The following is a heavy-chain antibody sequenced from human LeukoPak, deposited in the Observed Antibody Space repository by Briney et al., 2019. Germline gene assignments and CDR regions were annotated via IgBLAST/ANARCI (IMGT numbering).Heavy chain of an antibody. Sequence: SQTLSLTCAVSGGSISSGGYSWSWIRQPPGKGLEWIGYIYHSGSTYYNPSLKSRVTISVDRSKNQFSLKLSSVTAADTAVYYCASREAAIGAFDIWGQGTMVIVSS. CDR2: IYHSGST. V-gene: IGHV4-30-2*01. CDR3: ASREAAIGAFDI. J-gene: IGHJ3*02. CDR1: GGSISSGGYS. D-gene: IGHD2-15*01.